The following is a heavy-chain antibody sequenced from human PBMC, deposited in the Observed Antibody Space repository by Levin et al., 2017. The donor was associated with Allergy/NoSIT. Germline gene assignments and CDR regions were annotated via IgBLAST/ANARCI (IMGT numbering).Heavy chain of an antibody. CDR1: GFTFSNAW. CDR2: IKSKTDGGTT. CDR3: TLETGSPQYYDFWSGYSTYGYFDL. D-gene: IGHD3-3*01. Sequence: GGSLRLSCAASGFTFSNAWMSWVRQAPGKGLEWVGRIKSKTDGGTTDYAAPVKGRFTISRDDSKNTLDLQMNSLKTEDTAVYYCTLETGSPQYYDFWSGYSTYGYFDLWGRGTLVTVSS. J-gene: IGHJ2*01. V-gene: IGHV3-15*01.